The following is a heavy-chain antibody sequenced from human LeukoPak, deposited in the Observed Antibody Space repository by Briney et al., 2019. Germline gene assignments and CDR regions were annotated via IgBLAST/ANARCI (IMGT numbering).Heavy chain of an antibody. J-gene: IGHJ4*02. Sequence: ASVKVSCKASGYTFNSYGISWVRQAPGQGLEWMGWISAYNGNTNYAQKLQGRVTMTTDTSPSTDYMGLRSLRSDDTAVYYCASAEDYDFWSGYYTFYYWGQGNLVTASS. D-gene: IGHD3-3*01. CDR3: ASAEDYDFWSGYYTFYY. CDR1: GYTFNSYG. V-gene: IGHV1-18*01. CDR2: ISAYNGNT.